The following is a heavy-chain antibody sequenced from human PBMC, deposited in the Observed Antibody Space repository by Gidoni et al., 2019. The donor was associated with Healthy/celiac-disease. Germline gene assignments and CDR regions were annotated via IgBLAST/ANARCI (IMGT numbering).Heavy chain of an antibody. V-gene: IGHV4-34*01. D-gene: IGHD3-10*01. CDR1: GGSFSGYY. J-gene: IGHJ4*02. CDR3: ARESRSYGSGSYYNNYFDY. CDR2: INHSGST. Sequence: QVQLQQWGAGLLKPSETLSLTCAVYGGSFSGYYWSWIRQPPGKGLEWIGEINHSGSTNYNPSLKSRVTISVDTSKNQFSLKLSSVTAADTAVYYCARESRSYGSGSYYNNYFDYWGQGTLVTVSS.